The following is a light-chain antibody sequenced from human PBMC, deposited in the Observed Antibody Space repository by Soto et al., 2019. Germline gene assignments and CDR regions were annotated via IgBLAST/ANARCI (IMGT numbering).Light chain of an antibody. V-gene: IGKV1-5*01. CDR3: QHYNSYSEA. CDR1: QIISTW. CDR2: DAS. Sequence: DIQMTQSPSTLSASVGDRVTITCRASQIISTWLAWYQQKPGKAPKLLINDASSLESGVPSRFSGSGSGTKFTLTISDLQPDDFATYFCQHYNSYSEAFGQGTKVELK. J-gene: IGKJ1*01.